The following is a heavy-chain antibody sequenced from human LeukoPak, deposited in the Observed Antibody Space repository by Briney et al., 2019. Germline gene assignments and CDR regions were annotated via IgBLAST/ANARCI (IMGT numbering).Heavy chain of an antibody. V-gene: IGHV1-2*02. CDR3: ARVNIVVVVAATGYFDY. CDR2: INPNSGGT. D-gene: IGHD2-15*01. J-gene: IGHJ4*02. CDR1: GYTFTGYY. Sequence: ASVKVSCKASGYTFTGYYMHWVRQAPGQGLEWMGWINPNSGGTNYAQKFQGRVTMTRDTSISTAYMELSRLRSDDTAVYYCARVNIVVVVAATGYFDYWGQGTLVSVPS.